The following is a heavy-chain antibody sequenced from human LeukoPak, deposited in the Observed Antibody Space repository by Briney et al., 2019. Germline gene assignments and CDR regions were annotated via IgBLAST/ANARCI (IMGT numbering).Heavy chain of an antibody. CDR3: AREDVSRGFDF. Sequence: GGSLRLSCVASGFTLSDYGMSWARQAPGKGLEWVSALSDNGGRTYYADSVTGRFTISRDNSKNTLNLQMNGLTAEDTAIYYCAREDVSRGFDFWGHGTLVTVSS. CDR2: LSDNGGRT. CDR1: GFTLSDYG. D-gene: IGHD3-16*01. J-gene: IGHJ4*01. V-gene: IGHV3-23*01.